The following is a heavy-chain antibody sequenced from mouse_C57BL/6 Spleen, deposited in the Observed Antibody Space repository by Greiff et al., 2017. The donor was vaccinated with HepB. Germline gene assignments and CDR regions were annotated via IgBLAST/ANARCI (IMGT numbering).Heavy chain of an antibody. V-gene: IGHV5-17*01. CDR2: ISSGSSTI. CDR1: GFTFSDYG. D-gene: IGHD3-1*01. J-gene: IGHJ1*03. CDR3: ARGLRYGYFDV. Sequence: VQLKQSGGGLVKPGGSLKLSCAASGFTFSDYGMHWVRQAPEKGLEWVAYISSGSSTIYYADTVKGRFTISRDNAKNTLFLQMTSLRSEDTAMYYCARGLRYGYFDVWGTGTTVTVSS.